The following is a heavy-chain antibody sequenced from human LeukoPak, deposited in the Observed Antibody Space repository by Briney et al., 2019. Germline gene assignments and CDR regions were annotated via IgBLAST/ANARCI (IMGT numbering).Heavy chain of an antibody. CDR3: AKGVVGYCSSDSCYAYDS. CDR2: ITGSGGAT. V-gene: IGHV3-23*01. Sequence: GGSLRLSCGASGFTFSNFAISWVRQAPGKGLELVSAITGSGGATFYAESVKGRFTISRDNSKRMLYLQMNSLRAEDTATYYCAKGVVGYCSSDSCYAYDSCGQGTLVTVSS. CDR1: GFTFSNFA. J-gene: IGHJ4*02. D-gene: IGHD2-2*01.